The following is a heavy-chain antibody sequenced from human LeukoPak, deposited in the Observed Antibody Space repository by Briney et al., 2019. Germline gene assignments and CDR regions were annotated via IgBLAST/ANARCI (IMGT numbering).Heavy chain of an antibody. J-gene: IGHJ4*02. CDR3: ARGGKVRFLEWFRHPQIDY. V-gene: IGHV1-2*06. CDR1: GYTFTGYY. D-gene: IGHD3-3*01. CDR2: INPNSGGT. Sequence: ASVKVSCKASGYTFTGYYMHWVRQAPGQGLEWMGRINPNSGGTNYAQKFQGRVTMTRDTPISTAYMELSRLRSDDTAVYYCARGGKVRFLEWFRHPQIDYWGQGTLVTVSS.